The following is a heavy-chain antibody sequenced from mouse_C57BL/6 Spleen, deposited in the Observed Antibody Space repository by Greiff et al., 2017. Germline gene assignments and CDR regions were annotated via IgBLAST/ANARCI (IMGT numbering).Heavy chain of an antibody. CDR1: GYTFTSYG. J-gene: IGHJ1*03. CDR2: IYPRSGNT. CDR3: ARAYYSNYDGYFDV. Sequence: QVQLQQSGAELARPGASVKLSCKASGYTFTSYGISWVKQRTGQGLEWIGEIYPRSGNTYYNEKFKGKATLTADKSSSTAYMELRSLTSEDSAVYFCARAYYSNYDGYFDVWGTGTTVTVSS. D-gene: IGHD2-5*01. V-gene: IGHV1-81*01.